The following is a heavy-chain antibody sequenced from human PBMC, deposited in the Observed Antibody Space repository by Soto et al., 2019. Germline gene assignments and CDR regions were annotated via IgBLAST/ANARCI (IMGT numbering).Heavy chain of an antibody. J-gene: IGHJ4*02. CDR3: ARGRGDTAMAWYY. CDR2: IYYSGST. D-gene: IGHD5-18*01. V-gene: IGHV4-59*01. CDR1: GGSISSYY. Sequence: TLSLTCTVSGGSISSYYWSWIRQPPGKGLEWIGYIYYSGSTKYNPSLKSRVTISVDTSKNQFSLKLNSVTAADTAVYYCARGRGDTAMAWYYWGQGTLVTVSS.